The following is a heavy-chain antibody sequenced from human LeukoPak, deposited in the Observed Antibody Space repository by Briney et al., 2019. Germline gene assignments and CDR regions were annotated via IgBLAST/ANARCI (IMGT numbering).Heavy chain of an antibody. Sequence: ASVKVSCTASGYTFTSYTIHWVRQAPGQRLEWMGWINVGDGKSKYSQSFQGRVAITRDTSASTAYMELSSLRSEDTAVYYCARVLGHPADHFWSGYSPARYYLDYWGQGTLVTVSS. CDR3: ARVLGHPADHFWSGYSPARYYLDY. V-gene: IGHV1-3*01. CDR1: GYTFTSYT. J-gene: IGHJ4*02. CDR2: INVGDGKS. D-gene: IGHD3-3*02.